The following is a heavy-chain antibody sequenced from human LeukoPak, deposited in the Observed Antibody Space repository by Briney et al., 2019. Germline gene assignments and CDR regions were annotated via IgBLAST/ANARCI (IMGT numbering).Heavy chain of an antibody. CDR2: TYYRSKWYN. J-gene: IGHJ4*02. CDR1: GDSVSSNSAA. Sequence: SQTLSLTCAISGDSVSSNSAAWSWIRQSPSRGLEWLGRTYYRSKWYNDYAGSVKSRITVNPYTSKNQFSLQLNSVTPEDTAVYYCARDRGGYFDCWDQGTLVTVSS. D-gene: IGHD3-10*01. CDR3: ARDRGGYFDC. V-gene: IGHV6-1*01.